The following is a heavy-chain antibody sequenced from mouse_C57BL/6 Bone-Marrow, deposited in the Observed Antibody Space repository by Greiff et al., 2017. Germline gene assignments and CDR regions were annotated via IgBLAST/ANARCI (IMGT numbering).Heavy chain of an antibody. CDR1: GYTFTDYN. Sequence: VQLKESGPELVKPGASVKIPCKASGYTFTDYNMDWVKQSHGKSLEWIGDIYPNNGGTIYNQKFKGKATLTVEKSSSTAYRELRSLTSEDTAVYYCARSGYDYPYYYAMDYWGQGTSVTVSS. J-gene: IGHJ4*01. V-gene: IGHV1-18*01. CDR3: ARSGYDYPYYYAMDY. CDR2: IYPNNGGT. D-gene: IGHD2-4*01.